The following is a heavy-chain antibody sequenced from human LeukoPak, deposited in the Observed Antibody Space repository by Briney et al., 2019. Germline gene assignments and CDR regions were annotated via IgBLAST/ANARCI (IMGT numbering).Heavy chain of an antibody. CDR3: ARGHPKPGDH. V-gene: IGHV1-8*01. CDR1: GYTFTSYD. Sequence: SVKVSCKASGYTFTSYDINWVRQATAQGREWMGWKNPNSGNTGYAQKFHGRVTMTRNTSISTAYMELSSLRPAHTAVSYCARGHPKPGDHWGQGTLVTVSS. J-gene: IGHJ4*02. CDR2: KNPNSGNT.